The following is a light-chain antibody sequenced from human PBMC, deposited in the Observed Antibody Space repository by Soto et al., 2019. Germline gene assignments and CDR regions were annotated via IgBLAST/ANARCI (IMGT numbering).Light chain of an antibody. CDR2: EVV. J-gene: IGLJ1*01. CDR1: KNDIGVYDF. Sequence: QSALTQPPSASGSPGQSVTISCTGTKNDIGVYDFVSWYQHHPGKAPRLIIYEVVQRPSGVPDRFPGSKSGNTASLTVSGLQAADEADYFCKSCAGSNTYVFGSGTKV. V-gene: IGLV2-8*01. CDR3: KSCAGSNTYV.